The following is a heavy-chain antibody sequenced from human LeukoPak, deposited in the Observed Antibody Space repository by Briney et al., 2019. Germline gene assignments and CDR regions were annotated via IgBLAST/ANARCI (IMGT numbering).Heavy chain of an antibody. J-gene: IGHJ4*02. D-gene: IGHD6-13*01. V-gene: IGHV3-11*03. CDR3: GTIAAAVNY. Sequence: GGSLRLSCAASGFTFSDYYMSWIRQAPGQGLEWVSYIDIISTYTNYADSVKGRFTISRDNAKNSLYLQMNSLRAEDTAVYYCGTIAAAVNYWGQGTLVTVSS. CDR2: IDIISTYT. CDR1: GFTFSDYY.